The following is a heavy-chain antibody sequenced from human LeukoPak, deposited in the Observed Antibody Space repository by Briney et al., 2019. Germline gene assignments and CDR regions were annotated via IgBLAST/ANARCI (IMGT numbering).Heavy chain of an antibody. Sequence: SGTLSLTCAVSGGSISSSYWWSWVRQPPGKGLEWIGEIYHSGSTNYNPSLKSRVTVSVDKSKNQFSLKLGSVTAADTAVYYCARVEYFDYVWGSYKYWGQGTLVTVSS. V-gene: IGHV4-4*02. CDR3: ARVEYFDYVWGSYKY. D-gene: IGHD3-16*01. CDR2: IYHSGST. J-gene: IGHJ4*02. CDR1: GGSISSSYW.